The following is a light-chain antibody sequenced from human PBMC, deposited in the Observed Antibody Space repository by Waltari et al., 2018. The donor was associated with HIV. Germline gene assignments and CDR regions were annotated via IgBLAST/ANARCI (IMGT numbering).Light chain of an antibody. V-gene: IGLV2-14*03. CDR1: SSDVGGYNF. CDR2: EVT. J-gene: IGLJ2*01. Sequence: QSALTQPASVSGSPGKSITISCTGTSSDVGGYNFVSWFQQHPGKAPKLMIYEVTHRPSGVSNRFSGSKSGNTASLTISGLQADDEADYYCASYTSSSTLFGGGTKLTVL. CDR3: ASYTSSSTL.